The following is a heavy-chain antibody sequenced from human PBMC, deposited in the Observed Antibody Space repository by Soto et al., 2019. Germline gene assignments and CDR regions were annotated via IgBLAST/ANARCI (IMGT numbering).Heavy chain of an antibody. D-gene: IGHD2-21*01. Sequence: GGSLRLSCAVSGFDFSSDWMHWVRQAPGKGLVWVSRIKYDGSATNYADSVKGRFTVFRDDSKNTLFLEMNGLRGDDTAVYYCARDWGACTPGECYSHGFDLWGQGTLVTVSS. CDR1: GFDFSSDW. J-gene: IGHJ3*01. CDR3: ARDWGACTPGECYSHGFDL. V-gene: IGHV3-74*01. CDR2: IKYDGSAT.